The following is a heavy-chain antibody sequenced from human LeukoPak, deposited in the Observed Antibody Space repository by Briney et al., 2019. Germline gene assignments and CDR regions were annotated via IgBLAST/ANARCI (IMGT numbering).Heavy chain of an antibody. CDR3: ARDRGVNYYDSSGYYYLDAFDI. D-gene: IGHD3-22*01. CDR1: GFTFSSYS. CDR2: ISSSSSYI. V-gene: IGHV3-21*01. J-gene: IGHJ3*02. Sequence: GGSLRLSCAASGFTFSSYSMNWVRQAPGKGLEWVSSISSSSSYIYYADSVKGRFTISRDNAKNSLYLQMNSLRAEDTAVYYCARDRGVNYYDSSGYYYLDAFDIWGQGTMVTVSS.